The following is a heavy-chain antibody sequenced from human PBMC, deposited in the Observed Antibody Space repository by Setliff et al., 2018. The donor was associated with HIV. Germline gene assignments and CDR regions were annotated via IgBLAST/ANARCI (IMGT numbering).Heavy chain of an antibody. J-gene: IGHJ4*02. CDR3: ARDPEYYDISASFDH. CDR1: GYTFTNYA. V-gene: IGHV1-18*01. D-gene: IGHD3-22*01. CDR2: ISTYIGNT. Sequence: ASVKVSCKASGYTFTNYAISWVRQAPGQGLEWMGWISTYIGNTNYAQNFQGRVTMTTDTSTSTAYMELRSLTSDDTAVYYCARDPEYYDISASFDHWGQGTLVTVSS.